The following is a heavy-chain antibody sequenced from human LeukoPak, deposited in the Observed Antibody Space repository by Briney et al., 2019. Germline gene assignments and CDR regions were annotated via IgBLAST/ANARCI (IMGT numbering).Heavy chain of an antibody. CDR1: GFTFSSYW. V-gene: IGHV3-7*01. J-gene: IGHJ4*02. CDR2: IKQDGSEK. D-gene: IGHD3-22*01. CDR3: ARALAGYYDSSGYYDY. Sequence: GGSLRLSCAASGFTFSSYWMSWVRQAPGKGLEWVANIKQDGSEKYYVDSVKGRFTISRDNAKNSLYLQMNSLRAEDTAVYYCARALAGYYDSSGYYDYWGQGTLVTVSS.